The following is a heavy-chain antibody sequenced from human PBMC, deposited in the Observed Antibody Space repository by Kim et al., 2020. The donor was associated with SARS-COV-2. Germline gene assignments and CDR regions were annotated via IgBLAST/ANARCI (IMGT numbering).Heavy chain of an antibody. CDR1: GFTFSSCA. J-gene: IGHJ4*02. Sequence: GGSLRLSCAASGFTFSSCAMHWVRQAPGKGLEWVAVISYDESNKYYADSVKGRFTISRDNSKNTLYLQMNSLRAEDTAVYYCARGIAVAGTPFDYWGQGTLVTVSS. V-gene: IGHV3-30-3*01. CDR2: ISYDESNK. D-gene: IGHD6-19*01. CDR3: ARGIAVAGTPFDY.